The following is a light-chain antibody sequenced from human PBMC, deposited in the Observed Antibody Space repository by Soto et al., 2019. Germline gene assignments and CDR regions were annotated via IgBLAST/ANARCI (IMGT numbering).Light chain of an antibody. CDR2: DAS. Sequence: EIVLTQSPATLSLSPGERATLSCRASQSVSYYLSWYQQKPGQATRLLIYDASSRATGVLDRCSGSGSGTDFSLTDSRLEPEDFAVYYCQNCQPYGLFTPPTFGGGTKVDIK. V-gene: IGKV3D-20*02. J-gene: IGKJ4*01. CDR3: QNCQPYGLFTPPT. CDR1: QSVSYY.